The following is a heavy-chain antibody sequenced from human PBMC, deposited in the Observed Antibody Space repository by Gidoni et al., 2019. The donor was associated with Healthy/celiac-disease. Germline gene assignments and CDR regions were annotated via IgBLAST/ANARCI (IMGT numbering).Heavy chain of an antibody. V-gene: IGHV1-46*01. CDR2: INPSGGST. Sequence: QVQLVQSGAEVKKPGASVKVSCKASGYTFTSSYLHWVRQAPGQGLEWMGIINPSGGSTSYAQKFPGRVTMTRDTSTSTVYIELSSLRSEDTAVYYCARAGVSALVTNLDCWGQGTLVTVSS. J-gene: IGHJ4*02. D-gene: IGHD3-9*01. CDR3: ARAGVSALVTNLDC. CDR1: GYTFTSSY.